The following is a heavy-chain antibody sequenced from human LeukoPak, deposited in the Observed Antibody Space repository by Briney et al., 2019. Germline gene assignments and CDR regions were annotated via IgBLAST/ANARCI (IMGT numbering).Heavy chain of an antibody. Sequence: SETLSLTCAVSGCSIRSGGYSWSWIRQPPGKGLEWIGYIYHSGSTYYTPSLKSRVTISVDRSKNQFSLKLSSVTAEDTAVYYCARGAYDYGDYYWFDPWGQGTLVTVSS. V-gene: IGHV4-30-2*01. D-gene: IGHD4-17*01. CDR2: IYHSGST. CDR1: GCSIRSGGYS. CDR3: ARGAYDYGDYYWFDP. J-gene: IGHJ5*02.